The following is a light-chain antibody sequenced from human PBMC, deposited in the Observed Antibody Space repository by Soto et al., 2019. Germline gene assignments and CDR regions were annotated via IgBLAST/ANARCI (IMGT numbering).Light chain of an antibody. CDR3: AAWDDSLNGTV. J-gene: IGLJ1*01. CDR1: SSNIRSNT. Sequence: QSVLTQPPSASGTPGQRVTISCSGSSSNIRSNTVNWYQQLPRTAPKLLIYSNNQRPSGVPDRFSGSKSGTSASLAISGLQSEDEADYYCAAWDDSLNGTVFGTGTKVTVL. CDR2: SNN. V-gene: IGLV1-44*01.